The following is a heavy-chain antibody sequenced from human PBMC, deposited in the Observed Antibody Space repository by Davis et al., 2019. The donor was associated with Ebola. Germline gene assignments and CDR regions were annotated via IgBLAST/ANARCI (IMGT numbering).Heavy chain of an antibody. CDR1: GFTFSSYA. J-gene: IGHJ4*02. D-gene: IGHD6-6*01. V-gene: IGHV3-23*01. CDR3: AKVGFEVAARLSYFDY. CDR2: ISGSGGST. Sequence: PGGSLRLSCAASGFTFSSYAMSWVRQAPGKGLEWVSAISGSGGSTYYADSVKGRFTISRDNSKNTLYLQMNSLRAEDTAVYYCAKVGFEVAARLSYFDYWGQGTLVTVSS.